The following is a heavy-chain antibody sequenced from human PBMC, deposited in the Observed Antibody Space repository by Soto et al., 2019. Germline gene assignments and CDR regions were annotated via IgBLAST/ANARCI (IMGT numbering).Heavy chain of an antibody. CDR2: IYYSGST. CDR3: ASRTMVRGVISI. CDR1: GGSISSSSYY. V-gene: IGHV4-39*01. J-gene: IGHJ4*02. Sequence: QLQLQESGPGLVKPSETLSLTCTVSGGSISSSSYYWGWIRQPPGKGLEWIGSIYYSGSTYYNPSLKSRVTISVDTSKNQFSLKLSSVTAADTAVYYCASRTMVRGVISIWGQGTLVTVSS. D-gene: IGHD3-10*01.